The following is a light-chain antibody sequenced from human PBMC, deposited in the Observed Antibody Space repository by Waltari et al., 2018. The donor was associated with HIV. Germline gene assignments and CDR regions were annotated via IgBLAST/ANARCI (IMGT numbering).Light chain of an antibody. CDR1: SSHIGNNY. V-gene: IGLV1-51*01. CDR3: GTWDSSLSAGV. Sequence: QSVLTQPPSVSAAPGQKVTISCSGSSSHIGNNYVSWYQQLPGTAPKPVIYDNKKRPSGIPDRFSGSKSGTSATLDITGLQTGDEADYYCGTWDSSLSAGVFGGGTKLTVL. J-gene: IGLJ2*01. CDR2: DNK.